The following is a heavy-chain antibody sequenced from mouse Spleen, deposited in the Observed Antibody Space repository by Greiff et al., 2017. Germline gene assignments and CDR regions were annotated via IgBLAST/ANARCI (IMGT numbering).Heavy chain of an antibody. Sequence: QVQLKETVPGLVAPSQSLSITCTVSGFSLTSYGVHWVRQPPGKGLEWLVVIWSAGSTNYNSALKSRLSISKDNSKSQVFLKMNSLHTDDTAMYYWARHGPFYAMDYWGQGTSVTVSS. J-gene: IGHJ4*01. CDR1: GFSLTSYG. V-gene: IGHV2-6-1*01. CDR2: IWSAGST. CDR3: ARHGPFYAMDY.